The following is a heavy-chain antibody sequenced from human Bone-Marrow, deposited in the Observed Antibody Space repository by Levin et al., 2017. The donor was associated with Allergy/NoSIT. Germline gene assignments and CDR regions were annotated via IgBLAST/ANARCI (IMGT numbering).Heavy chain of an antibody. V-gene: IGHV3-33*01. CDR3: ARDPNRVVVAATPWFDP. CDR1: GFTFSSYG. J-gene: IGHJ5*02. CDR2: IWYDGSNK. D-gene: IGHD2-15*01. Sequence: SCAASGFTFSSYGMHWVRQAPGKGLEWGAVIWYDGSNKYYADSVKGRFTISRDNSKNTLYLQMTSLRAEDTAVYYCARDPNRVVVAATPWFDPWGQGTLVTVSS.